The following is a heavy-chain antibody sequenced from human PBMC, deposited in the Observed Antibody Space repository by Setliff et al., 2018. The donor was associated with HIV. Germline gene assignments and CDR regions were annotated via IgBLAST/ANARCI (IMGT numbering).Heavy chain of an antibody. CDR1: GGSISSGDYY. J-gene: IGHJ6*02. V-gene: IGHV4-61*08. CDR3: ARDDSSGWHFYYYYGMDV. Sequence: SETLSLTCTVSGGSISSGDYYWSWIRQPPGKGLEWIGYIYYSGSTNYNPSLKSRVTISVDTSKNQFSLKLSSVTAADTAVYYCARDDSSGWHFYYYYGMDVWGQGTTVTVSS. D-gene: IGHD6-19*01. CDR2: IYYSGST.